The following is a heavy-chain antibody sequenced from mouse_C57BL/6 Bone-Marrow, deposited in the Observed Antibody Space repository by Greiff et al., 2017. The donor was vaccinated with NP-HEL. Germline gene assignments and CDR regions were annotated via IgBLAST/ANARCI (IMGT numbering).Heavy chain of an antibody. D-gene: IGHD3-2*02. CDR2: ITHSGET. V-gene: IGHV12-3*01. J-gene: IGHJ2*01. Sequence: VKLMESGPGLGKPSQSLFLTCSITGFPITSGYYWIWIRQPPGKPLEWIGYITHSGETFYNPSLQSPISITSDTTKNQFFLPLNAMPTEDTAVCYCAGDSSGYRDFDYWGQGTTLTVSS. CDR3: AGDSSGYRDFDY. CDR1: GFPITSGYY.